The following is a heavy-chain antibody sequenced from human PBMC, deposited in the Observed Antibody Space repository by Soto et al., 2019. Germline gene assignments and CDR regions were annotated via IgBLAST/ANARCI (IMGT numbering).Heavy chain of an antibody. CDR2: ISSSGSTI. Sequence: GGSLRLSCAASGFTFSSFEMNWVRQAPGKGLEWVSYISSSGSTIYYADSVKGRFTISRDNAKNSLYLQMNSLRAEDTAVYYCAKVSDIVVVPAAIIDYWGQGTLVTVSS. D-gene: IGHD2-2*02. CDR3: AKVSDIVVVPAAIIDY. J-gene: IGHJ4*02. CDR1: GFTFSSFE. V-gene: IGHV3-48*03.